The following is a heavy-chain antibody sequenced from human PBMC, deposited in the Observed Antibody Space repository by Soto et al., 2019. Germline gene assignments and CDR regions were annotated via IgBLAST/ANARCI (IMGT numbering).Heavy chain of an antibody. J-gene: IGHJ4*02. V-gene: IGHV2-5*02. CDR1: GFSLSTSGVG. D-gene: IGHD3-16*01. CDR2: IYWDDDK. Sequence: QITLKESGPTLVKPTQTLTLTCTLSGFSLSTSGVGVGWIRQPPGKALEWLALIYWDDDKLYSQSLKSRLTTTKDTSKNQVVLTMTNMDPVDTATYYCAHRRRGSYFDHWGQGTLVTVSS. CDR3: AHRRRGSYFDH.